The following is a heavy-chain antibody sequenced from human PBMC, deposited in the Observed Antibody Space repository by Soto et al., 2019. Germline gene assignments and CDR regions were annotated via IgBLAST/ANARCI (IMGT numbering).Heavy chain of an antibody. V-gene: IGHV3-11*01. Sequence: QVQLMQSGGRLVKPGGSLRLSCAASGFNFDDYYMSWIRQAPGKGLEWVADINSDGTTTHYADSVKGRFTISRDNAKKSVYLQMISLRVDDTAVYYCSRDAWGGPSGQGTMVTVSS. CDR1: GFNFDDYY. CDR3: SRDAWGGP. J-gene: IGHJ5*02. CDR2: INSDGTTT. D-gene: IGHD3-10*01.